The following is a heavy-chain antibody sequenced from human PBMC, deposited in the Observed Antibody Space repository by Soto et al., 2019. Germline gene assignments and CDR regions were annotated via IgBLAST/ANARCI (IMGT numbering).Heavy chain of an antibody. CDR3: AREGDQEWESLRDPLGYYYYGMDV. Sequence: GGSLRLSCAASGFTFSSYAMHWVRQAPGKGLEWVAVISYDGSNKYYADSVKGRFTISRDNSKNTLYLQMNSMRAEDTAVYYCAREGDQEWESLRDPLGYYYYGMDVWGQGTTVTVSS. V-gene: IGHV3-30-3*01. CDR1: GFTFSSYA. D-gene: IGHD1-26*01. J-gene: IGHJ6*02. CDR2: ISYDGSNK.